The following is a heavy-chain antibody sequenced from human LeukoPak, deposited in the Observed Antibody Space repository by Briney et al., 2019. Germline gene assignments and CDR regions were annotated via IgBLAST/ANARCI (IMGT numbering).Heavy chain of an antibody. D-gene: IGHD2-8*02. CDR3: VRDLVLVETPGDDFDF. CDR1: GFPFSSYW. J-gene: IGHJ4*02. Sequence: PGGFLRLSCAASGFPFSSYWMHWVRQVPGKGLVWVARINPRSTVITYADSVRGRFTISRDNAENTVSLQMNSLRGEDTAVYYCVRDLVLVETPGDDFDFWGQGTLVTVSS. V-gene: IGHV3-74*03. CDR2: INPRSTVI.